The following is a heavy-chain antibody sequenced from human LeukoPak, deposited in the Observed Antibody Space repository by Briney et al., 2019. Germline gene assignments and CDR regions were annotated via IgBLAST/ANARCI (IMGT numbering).Heavy chain of an antibody. V-gene: IGHV5-51*01. Sequence: GESLKISCKGSGYSFPTYWIGWVRQMPGKGLEWMAIMYPNDSDKRYSPSFQGQVTISADKSITTAYLQWSSLKASDTAMYYCATPQVSGWNFDYWGQGTLVTVSS. J-gene: IGHJ4*02. CDR3: ATPQVSGWNFDY. CDR1: GYSFPTYW. D-gene: IGHD6-19*01. CDR2: MYPNDSDK.